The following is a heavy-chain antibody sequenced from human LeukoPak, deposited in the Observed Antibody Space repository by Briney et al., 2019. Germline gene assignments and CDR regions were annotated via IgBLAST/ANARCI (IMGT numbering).Heavy chain of an antibody. CDR3: ARYKSQVKYRSSWYRTGQFDY. CDR1: GGSFSGYY. CDR2: INHSGST. D-gene: IGHD6-13*01. J-gene: IGHJ4*02. V-gene: IGHV4-34*01. Sequence: SETLSLTCAVYGGSFSGYYWSWIRQPPGKGLEWIGEINHSGSTNYNPSLKGRVTISVDTSKNQFSLKLSSVTAADTAVYYCARYKSQVKYRSSWYRTGQFDYWGQGTLVTVSS.